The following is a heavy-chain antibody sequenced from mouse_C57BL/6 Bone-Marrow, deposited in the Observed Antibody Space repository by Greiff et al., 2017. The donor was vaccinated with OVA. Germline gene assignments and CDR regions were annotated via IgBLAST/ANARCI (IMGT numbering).Heavy chain of an antibody. J-gene: IGHJ2*01. Sequence: EVKLMESGAELVKPGASVKLSCTASGFNITDYYMHWVKQRTEQGLEWIGRIDPEDGETKYAPKFQGKATITADTSSNTAYLQLSSLTSEDTAVEYCARYYYDYPFDYWGQGTTLTVSS. CDR2: IDPEDGET. V-gene: IGHV14-2*01. CDR1: GFNITDYY. CDR3: ARYYYDYPFDY. D-gene: IGHD2-4*01.